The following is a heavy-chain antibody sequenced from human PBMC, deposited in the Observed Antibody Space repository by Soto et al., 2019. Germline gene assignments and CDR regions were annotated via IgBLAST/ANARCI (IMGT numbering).Heavy chain of an antibody. J-gene: IGHJ4*02. D-gene: IGHD6-25*01. CDR1: GYTFTSYG. CDR2: ISAFNGDT. CDR3: AGEAGWQRMVPYD. V-gene: IGHV1-18*04. Sequence: QVQLVQSGTEVKKPGASVNVSCKAFGYTFTSYGFSWVRQVPGQGLEWLGWISAFNGDTQDAQAMKGRLTVTTNTSPTTVHMELRSLTPAETAVEYCAGEAGWQRMVPYDWGQGTLVTVS.